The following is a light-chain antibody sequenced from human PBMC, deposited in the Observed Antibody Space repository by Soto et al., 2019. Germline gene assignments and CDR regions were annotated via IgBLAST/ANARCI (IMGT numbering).Light chain of an antibody. CDR1: QSISSY. CDR3: QHTYITPNT. Sequence: DIPMTQSPSSLSGSVGDRVTITCRASQSISSYLNWYQQKPGKAPKLLIYAASSLQSGVPSRFSGSGSGTDFTLTISSLQPEDFATYYCQHTYITPNTFGQGTRLEIK. V-gene: IGKV1-39*01. CDR2: AAS. J-gene: IGKJ5*01.